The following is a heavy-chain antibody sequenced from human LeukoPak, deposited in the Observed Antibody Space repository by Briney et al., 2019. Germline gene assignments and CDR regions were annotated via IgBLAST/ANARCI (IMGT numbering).Heavy chain of an antibody. Sequence: SGGSLRLSCVGPGFNFRAYAMHWVRQVPGTGLKWVSGISWNGGSIAYADSVKGRFTISRDNAKQSLQLEMTSLRVEDTALYYWTKDLGYRKYFFYYGMDVWGQGATVTVSS. CDR2: ISWNGGSI. J-gene: IGHJ6*01. V-gene: IGHV3-9*01. CDR1: GFNFRAYA. D-gene: IGHD2/OR15-2a*01. CDR3: TKDLGYRKYFFYYGMDV.